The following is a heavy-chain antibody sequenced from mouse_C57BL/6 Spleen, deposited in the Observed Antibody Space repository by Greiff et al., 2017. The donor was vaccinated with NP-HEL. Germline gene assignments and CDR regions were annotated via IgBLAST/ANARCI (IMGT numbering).Heavy chain of an antibody. V-gene: IGHV1-22*01. Sequence: EVQLQQSGPELVKPGASVKMSCKASGYTFTDYNMHWVKQSHGKSLEWIGYINPNNGGTSYNQKFKGKATLTVNKSSSTAYMELRSLTSEDSAVYYCARKDGSSFYAMDYGGQGTSVTVSS. CDR1: GYTFTDYN. CDR2: INPNNGGT. CDR3: ARKDGSSFYAMDY. J-gene: IGHJ4*01. D-gene: IGHD1-1*01.